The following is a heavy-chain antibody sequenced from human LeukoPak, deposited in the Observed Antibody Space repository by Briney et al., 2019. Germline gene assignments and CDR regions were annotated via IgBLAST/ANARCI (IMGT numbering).Heavy chain of an antibody. CDR2: IYTSGST. CDR1: GGSISSYY. V-gene: IGHV4-4*07. J-gene: IGHJ5*02. D-gene: IGHD2-15*01. Sequence: PSETLSLTCTVSGGSISSYYWSWIRQPAGKGLEWIGRIYTSGSTNYNPSLKSRVTISVDTSKNQFSLKLSSVTAADTAVYYCARDRNGCSGGSCVENWFDPWGQGTLVTVSS. CDR3: ARDRNGCSGGSCVENWFDP.